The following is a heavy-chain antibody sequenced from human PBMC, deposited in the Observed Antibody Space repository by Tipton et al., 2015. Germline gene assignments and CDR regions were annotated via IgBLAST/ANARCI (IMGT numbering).Heavy chain of an antibody. CDR1: GGSISSHY. CDR3: ARDYVYNWFDP. Sequence: TLSLTCTVSGGSISSHYWSWIRQPPGKGLEWIGYIYHSGSTNYNPSLKSRVTISVDTSKNQFSLKLSSVTAADTAVYYCARDYVYNWFDPWGQGTLVTVSS. D-gene: IGHD3-10*02. J-gene: IGHJ5*02. V-gene: IGHV4-59*11. CDR2: IYHSGST.